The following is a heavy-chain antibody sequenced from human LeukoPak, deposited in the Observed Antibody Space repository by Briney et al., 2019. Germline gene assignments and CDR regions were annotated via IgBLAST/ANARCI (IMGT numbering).Heavy chain of an antibody. V-gene: IGHV3-23*01. CDR3: AKGRGTEVTSAANY. CDR2: ISGSGGNT. Sequence: GGSLRLSCAVSGYTFSDHNMDWVRQAPGKGLEWVSSISGSGGNTYYADSVKDRFSISRDNSKTTVSLQMNSLRAEDTAVYYCAKGRGTEVTSAANYWGQGTLVTVSS. J-gene: IGHJ4*02. D-gene: IGHD2-21*02. CDR1: GYTFSDHN.